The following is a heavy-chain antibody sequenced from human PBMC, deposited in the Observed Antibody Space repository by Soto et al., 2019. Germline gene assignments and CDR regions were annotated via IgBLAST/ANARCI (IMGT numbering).Heavy chain of an antibody. Sequence: GGSLRLSCAASGFTFSSYAMSWVRQAPGKGLKWVSGISGSGDITYYVDSVKGRFTTSRDNSKNTLYLQMNSLRAEDTAVYYCARPNIAVAGLDAFDIWGQETMVTVSS. V-gene: IGHV3-23*01. J-gene: IGHJ3*02. CDR2: ISGSGDIT. CDR1: GFTFSSYA. CDR3: ARPNIAVAGLDAFDI. D-gene: IGHD6-19*01.